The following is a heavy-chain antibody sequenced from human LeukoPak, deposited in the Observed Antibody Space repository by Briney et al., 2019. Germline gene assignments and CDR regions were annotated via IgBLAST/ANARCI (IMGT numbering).Heavy chain of an antibody. CDR3: ARHPGYCSSTNCYFDY. Sequence: WASVKVSCKASGYTFTSYGISWVRQAPGQGLEWMGWISAYNGNTNYAQKVQGRVTMTTDTSTSTAYMELRSLTSGDTAVYYCARHPGYCSSTNCYFDYWGQGTLVTVSS. CDR1: GYTFTSYG. CDR2: ISAYNGNT. V-gene: IGHV1-18*01. J-gene: IGHJ4*02. D-gene: IGHD2-2*01.